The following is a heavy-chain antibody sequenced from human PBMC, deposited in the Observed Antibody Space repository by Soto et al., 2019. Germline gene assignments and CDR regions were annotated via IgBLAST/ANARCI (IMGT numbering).Heavy chain of an antibody. CDR3: AKGPHTNVGWPYYFES. CDR1: GFSLASYP. Sequence: RLSCVASGFSLASYPMNWVRQTPGKGLEWISYSSPRGDTIYYADSVEGRFTISRDNARNSLSLHMSSLRDEDSALYYCAKGPHTNVGWPYYFESWGQGVPVTVSS. V-gene: IGHV3-48*02. CDR2: SSPRGDTI. J-gene: IGHJ4*02. D-gene: IGHD6-19*01.